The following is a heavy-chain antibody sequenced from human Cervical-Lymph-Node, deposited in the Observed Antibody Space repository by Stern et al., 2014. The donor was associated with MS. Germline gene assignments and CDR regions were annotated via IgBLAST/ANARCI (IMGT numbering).Heavy chain of an antibody. V-gene: IGHV1-69*01. CDR1: GGTFSTYA. D-gene: IGHD5-18*01. CDR3: AAGRAPATVTLYFDS. CDR2: IIPIFGTA. Sequence: VQLVESGAEVKKPGSSVKVSCKASGGTFSTYAISWVRQAPGQGLEWMGGIIPIFGTAKYAQKFQGRVTITADESTSTAYMELSSLRSEDTALYYCAAGRAPATVTLYFDSWGQGTLVTVSS. J-gene: IGHJ4*02.